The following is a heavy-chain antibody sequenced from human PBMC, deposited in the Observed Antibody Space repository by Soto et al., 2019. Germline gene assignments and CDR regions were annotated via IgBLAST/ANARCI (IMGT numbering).Heavy chain of an antibody. V-gene: IGHV3-21*01. Sequence: EVQLVESRGGLVKPGGSLRLSCAASGFTFSSFNMDWVRQAPGKGLEWVSSISITGNYKYYADSLKGRFTISRDNAQNLLFLQMDSLRPEDTAVYYCASRRLGYCTGGTCPEFWGQGTLVTVTS. CDR1: GFTFSSFN. CDR3: ASRRLGYCTGGTCPEF. CDR2: ISITGNYK. D-gene: IGHD2-15*01. J-gene: IGHJ4*02.